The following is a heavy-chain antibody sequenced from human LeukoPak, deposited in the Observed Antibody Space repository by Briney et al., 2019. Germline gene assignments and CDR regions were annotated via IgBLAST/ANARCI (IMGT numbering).Heavy chain of an antibody. D-gene: IGHD3-10*01. CDR3: ARVVIWFGEFGRDNWFDP. Sequence: SETLSLTCTVSGGSLSSGGYYWSWIRQHPGTGLEWIGYIYYSGSTYYNPSLKSRVTISVDTSKNQFSLKLSSVTAADTAVYYCARVVIWFGEFGRDNWFDPWGQGTLVTVSS. J-gene: IGHJ5*02. V-gene: IGHV4-31*03. CDR2: IYYSGST. CDR1: GGSLSSGGYY.